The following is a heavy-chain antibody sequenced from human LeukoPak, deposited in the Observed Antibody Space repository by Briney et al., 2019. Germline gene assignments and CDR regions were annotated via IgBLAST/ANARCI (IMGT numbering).Heavy chain of an antibody. Sequence: SQTLPLTCTVSGGSISTGGYYWSWIRQPPGKGLEWIGYTSYSGGTYYNPSLKSRASISVDRSKSQFSLKMSSVTAADTAVYYCASTSKYIGSGRDDSFDIWGQGTMVTVSS. CDR2: TSYSGGT. CDR1: GGSISTGGYY. J-gene: IGHJ3*02. D-gene: IGHD3-10*01. CDR3: ASTSKYIGSGRDDSFDI. V-gene: IGHV4-30-4*01.